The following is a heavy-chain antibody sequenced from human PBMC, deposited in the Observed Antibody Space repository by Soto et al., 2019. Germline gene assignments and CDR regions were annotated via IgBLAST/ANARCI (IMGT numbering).Heavy chain of an antibody. J-gene: IGHJ6*02. D-gene: IGHD6-13*01. Sequence: SETLSLTCTVSGGSVSSGSYYWSWIRQPPGKGLEWIGYIYYSGSTNYNPSLKSRVTISVDTSKNQFSLKLSSVTAADTAVYYCARDRSMSAAAGDYYYYGMDVWGQGTTVTVSS. CDR3: ARDRSMSAAAGDYYYYGMDV. CDR2: IYYSGST. V-gene: IGHV4-61*01. CDR1: GGSVSSGSYY.